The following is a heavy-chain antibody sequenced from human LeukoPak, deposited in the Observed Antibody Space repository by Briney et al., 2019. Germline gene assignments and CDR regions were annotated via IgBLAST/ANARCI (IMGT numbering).Heavy chain of an antibody. CDR3: ARDFSSWYERPHTGFDY. V-gene: IGHV1-69*01. CDR2: IIPIFGTA. D-gene: IGHD6-13*01. Sequence: GPSVKVSCKASGGTFSSYAISWVRQAPGQGLEWMGGIIPIFGTANYAQKFQGRVTITADESTSTAYMELSSLRSEDTAVYYCARDFSSWYERPHTGFDYWGQGTLVTVSS. CDR1: GGTFSSYA. J-gene: IGHJ4*02.